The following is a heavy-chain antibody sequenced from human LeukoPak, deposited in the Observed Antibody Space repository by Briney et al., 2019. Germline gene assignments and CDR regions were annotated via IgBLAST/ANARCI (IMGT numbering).Heavy chain of an antibody. CDR3: ARDPFPRVTDAFDI. D-gene: IGHD3-10*01. CDR1: GYTFTNYH. Sequence: GASVKVSCKASGYTFTNYHLHWVRQAPGQGLEWMGGIIPIFGTANYAQKFQGRVTITTDESTSTAYMELSSLRSEDTAVYYCARDPFPRVTDAFDIWGQGTMVTVSS. V-gene: IGHV1-69*05. CDR2: IIPIFGTA. J-gene: IGHJ3*02.